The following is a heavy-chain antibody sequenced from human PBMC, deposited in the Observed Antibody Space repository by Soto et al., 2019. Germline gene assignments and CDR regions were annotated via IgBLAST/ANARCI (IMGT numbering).Heavy chain of an antibody. V-gene: IGHV3-23*01. Sequence: EVQLLESGGGLIQPGGSLRLSCAASGFTFRTYAMGWVRQAPGKGLEWVSVMSNSGDETYYADSVKGRFTISRDNSKNTLYLQMNSLRAEDTAVYYCARESSSGWYSDWSIRGGMDVWGQGTTVTVSS. CDR3: ARESSSGWYSDWSIRGGMDV. CDR2: MSNSGDET. CDR1: GFTFRTYA. J-gene: IGHJ6*02. D-gene: IGHD6-19*01.